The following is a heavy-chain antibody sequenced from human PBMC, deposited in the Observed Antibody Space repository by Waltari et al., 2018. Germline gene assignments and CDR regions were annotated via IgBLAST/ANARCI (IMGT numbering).Heavy chain of an antibody. J-gene: IGHJ4*02. D-gene: IGHD3-10*01. V-gene: IGHV4-30-4*08. CDR2: IYYSGST. CDR1: GGSISSGDYY. CDR3: ARDSMVQGVSHYFDY. Sequence: QVQLQESGPGLVKPSQTLSLTCTVSGGSISSGDYYWSWIRQPPGKGLEWIGYIYYSGSTYYNPSLKSRVTISVDTSKNQFSLKLSSVTAADTAVYYCARDSMVQGVSHYFDYWGQGTLVTVSS.